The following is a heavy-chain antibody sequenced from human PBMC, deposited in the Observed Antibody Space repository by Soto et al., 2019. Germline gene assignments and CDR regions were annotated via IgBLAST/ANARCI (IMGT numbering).Heavy chain of an antibody. J-gene: IGHJ6*02. CDR1: GFTFSSYA. V-gene: IGHV3-30-3*01. Sequence: GGSLRLSCAASGFTFSSYAMHWVRQAPGKGLEWVAVMSYDGSNKYYADSVKGRFTISRDNSKNTLYLQMNSLRAEDTAVYYCARGPTVVVTAILRFYYYGMDVWGQGTTVTVSS. CDR2: MSYDGSNK. CDR3: ARGPTVVVTAILRFYYYGMDV. D-gene: IGHD2-21*02.